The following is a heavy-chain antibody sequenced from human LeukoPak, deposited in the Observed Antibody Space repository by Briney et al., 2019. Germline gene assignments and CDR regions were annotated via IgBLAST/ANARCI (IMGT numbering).Heavy chain of an antibody. CDR3: AKATSHDAFDI. CDR1: GGSMSSSSYY. CDR2: IYYSGST. V-gene: IGHV4-39*01. D-gene: IGHD2-2*01. Sequence: PSETLSLTCTVSGGSMSSSSYYWGWIRQPPGKGLEWIGSIYYSGSTYYNPSLKSRVTISVDTSKNQFSLKLSSVTAADTAVYYCAKATSHDAFDIWGQGTMVTVSS. J-gene: IGHJ3*02.